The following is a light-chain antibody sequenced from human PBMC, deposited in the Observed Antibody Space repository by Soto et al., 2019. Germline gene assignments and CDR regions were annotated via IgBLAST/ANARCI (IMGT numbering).Light chain of an antibody. J-gene: IGKJ5*01. Sequence: VMIPPTAPVCFSPGDGSTLSCRASQGIGDTLAWYQQRPGQTPTLLISDTSIRATGIPARFSGSGSGTEFTLTISSLQSEDFAVYYCQQYNNWPPLITFGQGARLEI. CDR1: QGIGDT. CDR2: DTS. CDR3: QQYNNWPPLIT. V-gene: IGKV3-15*01.